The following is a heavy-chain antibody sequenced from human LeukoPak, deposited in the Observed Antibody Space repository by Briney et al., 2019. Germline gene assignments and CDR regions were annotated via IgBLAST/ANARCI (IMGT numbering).Heavy chain of an antibody. CDR1: GYTFTSYD. CDR2: MNPNSGNT. V-gene: IGHV1-8*01. Sequence: ASVKVSCKASGYTFTSYDINWVRQATGQGLEWMGWMNPNSGNTGYAQKFQGRVTMTRNTSISTAYMELSSLRSEDTAVYYCARAPTVRKYYYYYYMDVWGKGTTVTVS. D-gene: IGHD1-14*01. J-gene: IGHJ6*03. CDR3: ARAPTVRKYYYYYYMDV.